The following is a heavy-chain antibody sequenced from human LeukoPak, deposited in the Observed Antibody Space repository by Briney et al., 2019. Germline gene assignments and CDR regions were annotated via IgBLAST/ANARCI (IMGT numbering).Heavy chain of an antibody. CDR2: IGPGSDT. V-gene: IGHV3-7*01. CDR3: GQWGVSAGLDR. D-gene: IGHD3-10*01. Sequence: PGGSLRLSCAASGFMFSSFWMGWVRQAPGKGPEWVANIGPGSDTYYVESVRGRFTISRDNAQSSLYLQIDSLRGDDSAVYYCGQWGVSAGLDRWGQGTLVTVSS. CDR1: GFMFSSFW. J-gene: IGHJ5*02.